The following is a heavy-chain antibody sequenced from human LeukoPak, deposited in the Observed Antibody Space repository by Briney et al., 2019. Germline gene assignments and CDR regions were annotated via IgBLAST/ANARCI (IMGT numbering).Heavy chain of an antibody. Sequence: PSETLSLTCAVYGGSFSGYYWSWIRQPPGKGLEWIGEINHSGSTNYNPSLKSRVTISVDTSKNQFSLKLSSVTAADTAVYYCARDAGEVYYYDSSGYNYFDYWGQGTLVTVSS. V-gene: IGHV4-34*01. D-gene: IGHD3-22*01. CDR2: INHSGST. CDR3: ARDAGEVYYYDSSGYNYFDY. J-gene: IGHJ4*02. CDR1: GGSFSGYY.